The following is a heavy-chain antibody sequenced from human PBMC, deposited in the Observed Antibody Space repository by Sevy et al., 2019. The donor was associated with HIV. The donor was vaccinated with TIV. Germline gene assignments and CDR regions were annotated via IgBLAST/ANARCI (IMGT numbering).Heavy chain of an antibody. J-gene: IGHJ5*02. CDR2: ISSSGSSI. D-gene: IGHD2-8*01. Sequence: GGSLRLSCTAPGFTFSSYDMNWVSQAPGKGLEWFSKISSSGSSIYYADSVKGRFTISRDNAKNSLNLQMNSLRAEDTAVYYCTRNGGAFDNGFDPWGQGTLVTVSS. V-gene: IGHV3-48*03. CDR1: GFTFSSYD. CDR3: TRNGGAFDNGFDP.